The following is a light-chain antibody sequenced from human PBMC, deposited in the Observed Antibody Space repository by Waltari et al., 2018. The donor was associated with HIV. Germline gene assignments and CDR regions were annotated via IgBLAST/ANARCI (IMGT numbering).Light chain of an antibody. J-gene: IGLJ1*01. CDR3: CSYAGRYTYV. V-gene: IGLV2-11*01. CDR2: DVT. CDR1: SSDVGGYNY. Sequence: SVTISCTGTSSDVGGYNYVSWYQHHPGKAPKFMIYDVTKRPSGVPDRFSGSKSGNTASLTISGLQAEDEADYYCCSYAGRYTYVFGTGTKVTVL.